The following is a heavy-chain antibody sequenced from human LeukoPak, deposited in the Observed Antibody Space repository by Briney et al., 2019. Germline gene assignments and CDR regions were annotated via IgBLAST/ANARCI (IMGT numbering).Heavy chain of an antibody. CDR1: GFTFSNYW. CDR3: AKGLAVADPYYFDY. J-gene: IGHJ4*02. Sequence: GGSLRLSCEVSGFTFSNYWMHWVRQAPGKGLEWVSGISWNSGSIGYADSVKGRFTISRDNAKNSLYLQMNSLRAEDTALYYCAKGLAVADPYYFDYWGQGTLVTVSS. CDR2: ISWNSGSI. D-gene: IGHD6-19*01. V-gene: IGHV3-9*01.